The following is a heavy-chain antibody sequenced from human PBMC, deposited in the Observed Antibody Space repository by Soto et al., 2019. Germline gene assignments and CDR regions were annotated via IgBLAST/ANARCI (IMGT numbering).Heavy chain of an antibody. CDR3: ARSEGGYCYGMDG. V-gene: IGHV1-69*06. Sequence: QVQLVQSGAEVKKPGSSVKVSCKASGGNFASYAIFWVRQAPGQGLEWMGGIIPIFGTATYAQRFQDRVTIKADKSTNTDYMELNSLRFEDTAVYYCARSEGGYCYGMDGWGQGTTVTVSS. J-gene: IGHJ6*02. D-gene: IGHD2-15*01. CDR2: IIPIFGTA. CDR1: GGNFASYA.